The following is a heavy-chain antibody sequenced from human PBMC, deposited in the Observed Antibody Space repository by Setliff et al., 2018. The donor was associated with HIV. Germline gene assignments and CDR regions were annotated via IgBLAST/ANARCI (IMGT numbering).Heavy chain of an antibody. CDR3: ARDVRYSFDY. J-gene: IGHJ4*02. CDR2: IKQDGSEK. V-gene: IGHV3-7*01. D-gene: IGHD3-9*01. Sequence: PGESLKMSCAASGFTFSRYWMSWVRQAPGKGLEWVANIKQDGSEKYYVDSVKGRFTISRDNAKSSLYLQMNSLRAEDTAVYYCARDVRYSFDYWGQGTLVTVTS. CDR1: GFTFSRYW.